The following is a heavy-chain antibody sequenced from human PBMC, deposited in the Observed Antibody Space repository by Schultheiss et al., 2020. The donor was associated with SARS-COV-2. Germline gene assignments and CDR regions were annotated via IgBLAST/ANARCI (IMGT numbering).Heavy chain of an antibody. D-gene: IGHD1-26*01. CDR2: ISSSGSTI. Sequence: GESLKISCAASGFTFSDYYMSWIRQAPGKGLEWVSYISSSGSTIYYADSVKGRFTISRDNAKNSLYLQMNSLRAEDTAVYYCAREYGGSYYAYYGMDVWGQGTTVTVSS. CDR1: GFTFSDYY. V-gene: IGHV3-11*01. J-gene: IGHJ6*02. CDR3: AREYGGSYYAYYGMDV.